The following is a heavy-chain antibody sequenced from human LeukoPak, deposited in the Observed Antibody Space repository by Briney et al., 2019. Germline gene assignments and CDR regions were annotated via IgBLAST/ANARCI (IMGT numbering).Heavy chain of an antibody. Sequence: GGSLRLSCAASGFTFSSYEMNWVRQAPGKGLEWVSYISSSGSTIYYADSVKGRFTISRDNAKNSLYLQMNSLRAEDTAVYYCARLGDVYWCDPWGPGTLVTV. J-gene: IGHJ5*02. V-gene: IGHV3-48*03. CDR3: ARLGDVYWCDP. D-gene: IGHD3-16*01. CDR1: GFTFSSYE. CDR2: ISSSGSTI.